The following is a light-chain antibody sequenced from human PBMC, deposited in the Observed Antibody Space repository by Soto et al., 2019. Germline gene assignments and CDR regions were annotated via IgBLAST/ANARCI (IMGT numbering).Light chain of an antibody. CDR2: DDS. J-gene: IGLJ1*01. CDR1: NIGSKN. CDR3: QVWDSSSDHHV. V-gene: IGLV3-21*02. Sequence: SYELTQPLSVSVALGQTARITCGGNNIGSKNVHWYQQKPGQAPVLVVHDDSDRPSGIPERFSGSNSGNTATLTISGVEAGDEADYYCQVWDSSSDHHVFGTGTKVTVL.